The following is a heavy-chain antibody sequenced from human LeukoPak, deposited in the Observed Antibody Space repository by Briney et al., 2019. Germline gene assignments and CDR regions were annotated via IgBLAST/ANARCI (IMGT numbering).Heavy chain of an antibody. CDR3: ARVRMTTVTHAGYYFDY. J-gene: IGHJ4*02. V-gene: IGHV4-30-2*01. D-gene: IGHD4-17*01. Sequence: PSQTLSLTCTVSGGSISSGGYYWSWIRQPPGKGLEWIGYIYHSGSTYYNPSLKSRVTISVDRSKNQFSLKLSSVTAADTAVYYCARVRMTTVTHAGYYFDYWGQGTLVTVSS. CDR2: IYHSGST. CDR1: GGSISSGGYY.